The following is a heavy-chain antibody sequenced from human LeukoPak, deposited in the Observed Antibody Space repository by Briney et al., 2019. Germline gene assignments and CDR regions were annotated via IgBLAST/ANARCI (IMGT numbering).Heavy chain of an antibody. V-gene: IGHV4-34*01. Sequence: SETLSLTCAVYGGSFSGYYWSWIRQRPGKGLEWIGEINHSGSTNYNPSLKSRVTISVDTSKNQFSLKLSSVTAADTAVYYCAVRYSSSWTSYYYYGMDVWGQGTTVTVSS. D-gene: IGHD6-13*01. CDR2: INHSGST. CDR1: GGSFSGYY. J-gene: IGHJ6*02. CDR3: AVRYSSSWTSYYYYGMDV.